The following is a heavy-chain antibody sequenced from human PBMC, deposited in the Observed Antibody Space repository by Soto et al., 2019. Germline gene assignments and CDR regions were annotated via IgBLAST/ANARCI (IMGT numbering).Heavy chain of an antibody. CDR2: IYYSGST. D-gene: IGHD3-3*01. CDR3: ARMSGIFGVVTASDY. CDR1: GGSISSGGYY. J-gene: IGHJ4*02. V-gene: IGHV4-31*03. Sequence: SETLSLTCTVSGGSISSGGYYWSWIRQHPGKGLEWIGYIYYSGSTYYNPSLKSRVTISVDTSKNQFSLKLGSVTAADTAVYYFARMSGIFGVVTASDYWGQGTLVTVSS.